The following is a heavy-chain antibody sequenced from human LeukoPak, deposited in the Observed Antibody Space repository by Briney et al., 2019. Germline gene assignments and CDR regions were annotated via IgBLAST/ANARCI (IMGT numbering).Heavy chain of an antibody. CDR3: ARHAWFDP. Sequence: SETLSLTCTVSGGSISSSSYYRGWIRQPPGKGLEWIGSIYYSGSTYYNPSLKSRVTISVDTSKNQFSLKLSSVTAADTAVYYCARHAWFDPWGQGTLVTVSS. CDR1: GGSISSSSYY. CDR2: IYYSGST. V-gene: IGHV4-39*01. J-gene: IGHJ5*02.